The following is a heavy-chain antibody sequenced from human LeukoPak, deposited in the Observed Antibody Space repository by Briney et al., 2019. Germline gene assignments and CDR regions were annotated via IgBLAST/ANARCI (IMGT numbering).Heavy chain of an antibody. D-gene: IGHD6-13*01. CDR1: GGSISSSSYY. V-gene: IGHV4-39*07. Sequence: PETLSLTCTVSGGSISSSSYYWGWIRQPPGKGLEWIGSIYYSGSTYYNPSLKSRVTISVDTSKNQFSLKLSSVTAADTAVYYCARAAVSSWYEVDYWGQGTLVTVSS. J-gene: IGHJ4*02. CDR2: IYYSGST. CDR3: ARAAVSSWYEVDY.